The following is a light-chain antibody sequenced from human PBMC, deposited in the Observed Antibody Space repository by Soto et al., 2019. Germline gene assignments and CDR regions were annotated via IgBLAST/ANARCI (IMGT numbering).Light chain of an antibody. CDR1: QSISRR. Sequence: DIQMLQSPSALSASVGDRVTITCRSSQSISRRLAWYQQKPGKAPKLLIYEASSLDSGVPAGFSGCGSGPEFTLAIRSLQPSDFATYHCQKYNSYPWTVGQWTRVEIK. CDR2: EAS. V-gene: IGKV1-5*01. J-gene: IGKJ1*01. CDR3: QKYNSYPWT.